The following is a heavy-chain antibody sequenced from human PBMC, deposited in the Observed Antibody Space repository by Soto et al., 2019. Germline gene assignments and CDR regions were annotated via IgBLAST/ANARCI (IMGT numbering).Heavy chain of an antibody. CDR3: ARDSAAGRGLDY. Sequence: QVQLVESGGGVVQPGRSLRLSCAASGFTFSHFGMHWVRQAPGKGLESVAIIWYDGSHEYYADSVKGRFTISRDNSKNTLSLQMNSLTAEDTALYYSARDSAAGRGLDYWGQGTLVTVSS. CDR2: IWYDGSHE. J-gene: IGHJ4*02. CDR1: GFTFSHFG. D-gene: IGHD6-19*01. V-gene: IGHV3-33*01.